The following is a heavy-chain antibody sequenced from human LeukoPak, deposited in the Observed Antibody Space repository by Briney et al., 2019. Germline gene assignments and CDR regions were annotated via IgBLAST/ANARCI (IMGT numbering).Heavy chain of an antibody. V-gene: IGHV1-18*01. J-gene: IGHJ3*02. CDR2: INAKNGNT. Sequence: ASVKVSCKASGYTFSYYGITWVRQAPGHGLEWMGWINAKNGNTNYAEKLQGRVTMTTDTSTNTAYMELRRLRSDDTAVYYCARMGWNGPVLRAFDIWGQGTVVTVSS. D-gene: IGHD1-1*01. CDR1: GYTFSYYG. CDR3: ARMGWNGPVLRAFDI.